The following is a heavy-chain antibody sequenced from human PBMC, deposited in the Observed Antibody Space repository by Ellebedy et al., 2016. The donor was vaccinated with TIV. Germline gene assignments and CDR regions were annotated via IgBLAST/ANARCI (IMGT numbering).Heavy chain of an antibody. CDR1: GYTLSELS. D-gene: IGHD7-27*01. CDR2: FDPEGNES. J-gene: IGHJ4*02. CDR3: VTPGDGGGFDY. Sequence: AASVKVSCKVSGYTLSELSMHWVRQTPRKGLEWMGGFDPEGNESIYSQEFQDRVTLTEDTSTDTAYMELSSLRSEDTAMYYCVTPGDGGGFDYWGQGTLVTVSS. V-gene: IGHV1-24*01.